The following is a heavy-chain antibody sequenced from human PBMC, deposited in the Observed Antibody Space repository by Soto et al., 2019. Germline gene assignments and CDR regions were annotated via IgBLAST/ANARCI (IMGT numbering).Heavy chain of an antibody. CDR3: ARGPYYYDSSGYYFSGVDYYYGMDV. D-gene: IGHD3-22*01. CDR2: MNPNSGNT. Sequence: GASVQVSCKASGYTFTSYDINWERQATGQGLEWLGWMNPNSGNTGYAQKFQGRVTMTRNTSISTAYMELSSLRSEDTAVYYCARGPYYYDSSGYYFSGVDYYYGMDVWGQGTTVTVSS. V-gene: IGHV1-8*01. CDR1: GYTFTSYD. J-gene: IGHJ6*02.